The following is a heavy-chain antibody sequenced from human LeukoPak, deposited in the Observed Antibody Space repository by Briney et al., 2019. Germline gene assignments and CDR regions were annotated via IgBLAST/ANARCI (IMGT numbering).Heavy chain of an antibody. CDR2: INEDGSEE. D-gene: IGHD3-10*01. Sequence: PGGSLRLSCAVSGFPFSGYWMSWVRQAPGSGLEWVATINEDGSEEYYVDSVKGRFTIFRDNAKNSLYFQMSSLRGEDTALYYCARGFDGRRAFDLWGQGTKVTVSS. CDR3: ARGFDGRRAFDL. CDR1: GFPFSGYW. J-gene: IGHJ3*01. V-gene: IGHV3-7*01.